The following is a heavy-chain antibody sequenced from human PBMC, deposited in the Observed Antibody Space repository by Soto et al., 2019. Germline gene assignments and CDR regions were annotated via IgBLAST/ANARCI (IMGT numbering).Heavy chain of an antibody. J-gene: IGHJ4*02. CDR3: AHRRIMTSWSFSDY. CDR1: GFSLSTSGVG. V-gene: IGHV2-5*02. Sequence: QITLKESGPPLVKPTQTLTLTCTFSGFSLSTSGVGVGWIRQPPGKALEWLALIYWDDDKRYSPSLKSRLTITKDTSKNQVVLTMTNMDPVDTATYYCAHRRIMTSWSFSDYWGQGTLVTVSS. CDR2: IYWDDDK. D-gene: IGHD2-2*01.